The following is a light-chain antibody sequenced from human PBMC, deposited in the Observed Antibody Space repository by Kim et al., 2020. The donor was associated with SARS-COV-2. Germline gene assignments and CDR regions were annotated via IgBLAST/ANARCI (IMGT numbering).Light chain of an antibody. V-gene: IGLV1-44*01. CDR2: SNN. CDR1: TSNIGSNT. CDR3: AAWDDSLYGVV. J-gene: IGLJ2*01. Sequence: GPRVTISCPGSTSNIGSNTVNWYLPLPGTAPKLLIYSNNQRPSGVPDRFSGSKSGTSASLAISGLQSEDEADYYCAAWDDSLYGVVFGGGTQLTVL.